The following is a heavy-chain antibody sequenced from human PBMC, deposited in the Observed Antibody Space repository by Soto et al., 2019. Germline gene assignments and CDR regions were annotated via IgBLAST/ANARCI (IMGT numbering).Heavy chain of an antibody. CDR3: ARDLYFGAGDAIDI. V-gene: IGHV3-30*04. Sequence: GGSLRLSCAASGFTFSGFLMHWVRQAPGKGLESVALITYDGRNDYYAESVKGRFSISRDNSKNTLYLQMNSLRPDDTAVYYWARDLYFGAGDAIDIWGQGTMVTVSS. CDR2: ITYDGRND. CDR1: GFTFSGFL. J-gene: IGHJ3*02. D-gene: IGHD3-10*01.